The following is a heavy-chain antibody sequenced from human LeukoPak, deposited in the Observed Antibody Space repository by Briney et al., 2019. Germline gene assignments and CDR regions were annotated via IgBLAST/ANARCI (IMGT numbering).Heavy chain of an antibody. V-gene: IGHV1-69*04. D-gene: IGHD3-10*01. CDR1: GGTFSSYA. CDR3: ARGPPRGNYYFDY. J-gene: IGHJ4*02. CDR2: IIPILGIA. Sequence: ASVKLSCKASGGTFSSYAISWVRQAPGQGLEWMGRIIPILGIANYAQKFQGRVTITADKSTSTAYMELSSLRSEDTAVYYCARGPPRGNYYFDYWGQRTLVTVSS.